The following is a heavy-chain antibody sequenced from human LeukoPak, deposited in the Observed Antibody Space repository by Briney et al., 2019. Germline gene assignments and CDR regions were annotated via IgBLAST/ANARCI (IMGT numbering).Heavy chain of an antibody. Sequence: PGRSLRLSCAASGFTFSAYGMHWVRQAPGKGLDGVAVTSYDGNTKHHGDSVKVRFTVSRANRKNTLYLQMSSLRVEDTAVYYCAKGAADYYDSSGYYFGYFDYWGQGTLVTVSS. V-gene: IGHV3-30*18. CDR1: GFTFSAYG. CDR3: AKGAADYYDSSGYYFGYFDY. J-gene: IGHJ4*02. CDR2: TSYDGNTK. D-gene: IGHD3-22*01.